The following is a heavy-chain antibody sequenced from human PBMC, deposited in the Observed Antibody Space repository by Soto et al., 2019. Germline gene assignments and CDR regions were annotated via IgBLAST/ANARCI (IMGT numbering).Heavy chain of an antibody. CDR2: IIPFFGTA. CDR1: QGTFSTYG. CDR3: AKSAPMDAGAKYYYHF. V-gene: IGHV1-69*01. D-gene: IGHD3-10*01. Sequence: AVRVSCKGSQGTFSTYGIRWVRQAPGQGLEWMGGIIPFFGTARYSQKFKDRITITADESTNTVYMDLRSLTSEDTAIYYCAKSAPMDAGAKYYYHFWRQGALVTVSS. J-gene: IGHJ1*01.